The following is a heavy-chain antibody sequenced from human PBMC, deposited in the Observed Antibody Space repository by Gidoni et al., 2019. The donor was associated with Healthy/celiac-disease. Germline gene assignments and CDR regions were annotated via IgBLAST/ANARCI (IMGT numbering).Heavy chain of an antibody. Sequence: QVQLQESGPGLVKPSETLSLTCTVSGGSISSYYWSWIRQPPGKGLEWIGYIYYSGSTNYTPSLKSRVTISVDTSKNQFSLKLSSVTAADTAVYYCASSYYYDSSGSRAEYFQHWGQGTLVTVSS. CDR3: ASSYYYDSSGSRAEYFQH. V-gene: IGHV4-59*01. CDR1: GGSISSYY. CDR2: IYYSGST. D-gene: IGHD3-22*01. J-gene: IGHJ1*01.